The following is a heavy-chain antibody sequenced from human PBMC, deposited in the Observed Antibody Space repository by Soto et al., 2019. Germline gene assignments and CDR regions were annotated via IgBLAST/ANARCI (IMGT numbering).Heavy chain of an antibody. V-gene: IGHV3-9*01. J-gene: IGHJ4*02. CDR3: AKSGPQDYYDSSGYLDY. CDR2: ISWNSGTR. Sequence: PGGSLRLSCAASGFTFDDNGMHWVRKAPGKGLEWVSGISWNSGTRVYADSVKGRFTISRDNAKNSLYLQMNSLRAEDTAVYYCAKSGPQDYYDSSGYLDYWGQGTLVTVSS. CDR1: GFTFDDNG. D-gene: IGHD3-22*01.